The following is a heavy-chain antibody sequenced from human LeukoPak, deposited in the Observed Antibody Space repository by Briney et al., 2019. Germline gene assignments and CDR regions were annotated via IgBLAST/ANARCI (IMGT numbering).Heavy chain of an antibody. CDR2: ISSGGTT. D-gene: IGHD1-26*01. J-gene: IGHJ4*02. Sequence: PGGSMRLSCATSGFTFSNFDMSWVSQAQGKGLEWVSIISSGGTTYSDNYVKGRFTVSRHNSKNTLYLQMESLRAEDAAVYYCSGTKNYYFDYWGQGTLVTVSS. V-gene: IGHV3-23*01. CDR3: SGTKNYYFDY. CDR1: GFTFSNFD.